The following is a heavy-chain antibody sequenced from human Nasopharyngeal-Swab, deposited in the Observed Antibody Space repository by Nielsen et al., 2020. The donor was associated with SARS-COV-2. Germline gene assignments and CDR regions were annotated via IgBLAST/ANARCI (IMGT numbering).Heavy chain of an antibody. CDR1: GYTFSANY. CDR2: INPDSGAT. Sequence: ASVKVSCKASGYTFSANYMHWVRQAPGQGLEWMGRINPDSGATNYAYKFEGRVTMIRDTSISKAYMELSRLTSDDTAVYYCAREDGLYSSGWYWGFDFWGQGTLVSVSS. V-gene: IGHV1-2*06. J-gene: IGHJ4*02. D-gene: IGHD6-19*01. CDR3: AREDGLYSSGWYWGFDF.